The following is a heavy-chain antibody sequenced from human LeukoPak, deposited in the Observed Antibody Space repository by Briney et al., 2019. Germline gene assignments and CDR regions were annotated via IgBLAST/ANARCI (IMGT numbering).Heavy chain of an antibody. V-gene: IGHV5-51*01. J-gene: IGHJ4*02. CDR2: IYPNGSDT. Sequence: GESPKISCKGPGYSFTRLCIVRVRQMPGKGMDWMGVIYPNGSDTRYSPSFQGQVTISADKSISPAYLQWSSLKVSDTAMYYCARPYYYDSSGYRTEAYYFDYWGQGSLVTVSS. CDR3: ARPYYYDSSGYRTEAYYFDY. D-gene: IGHD3-22*01. CDR1: GYSFTRLC.